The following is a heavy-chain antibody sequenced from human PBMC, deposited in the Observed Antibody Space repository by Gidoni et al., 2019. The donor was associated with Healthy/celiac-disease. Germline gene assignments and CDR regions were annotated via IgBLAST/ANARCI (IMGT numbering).Heavy chain of an antibody. CDR2: ISYDGSNK. CDR3: AKERADFWSGYFWPHYYYGMDV. D-gene: IGHD3-3*01. CDR1: GFTFSSYG. V-gene: IGHV3-30*18. Sequence: QVQLVESGGGVVQPGRSLRLSCAASGFTFSSYGMHWVRQAPGKGLEWVAVISYDGSNKYYADSVKGRFTISRDNSKNTLYLQMNSLRAEDTAVYYCAKERADFWSGYFWPHYYYGMDVWGQGTTVTVSS. J-gene: IGHJ6*02.